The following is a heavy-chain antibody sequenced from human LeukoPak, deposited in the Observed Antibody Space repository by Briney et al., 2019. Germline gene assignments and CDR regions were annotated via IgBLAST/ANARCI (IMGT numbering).Heavy chain of an antibody. CDR1: GFTFSSYS. V-gene: IGHV3-53*01. CDR2: IFSGGNT. J-gene: IGHJ4*02. Sequence: PGGSLRLSCAASGFTFSSYSMNWVRQAPGKGLEWVSVIFSGGNTYYADSVKGRFTISRDNSKNTPYLQMNSLRAEDTAVYYCARSRPDFDYWGQGTLVTVSS. D-gene: IGHD2-2*01. CDR3: ARSRPDFDY.